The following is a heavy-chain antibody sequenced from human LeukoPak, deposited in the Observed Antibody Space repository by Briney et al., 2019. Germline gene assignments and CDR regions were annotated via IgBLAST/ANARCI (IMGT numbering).Heavy chain of an antibody. CDR1: GGSISSYY. CDR3: ARGGIAAAGQKAGYYYYYMDV. V-gene: IGHV4-59*01. CDR2: IYYSGST. Sequence: SETLSLTCTVSGGSISSYYWSWIRQPPGKGLEWIGYIYYSGSTNYNPSLKSRVAISVDTSKNQFSLKLSSVTAADTAVYYCARGGIAAAGQKAGYYYYYMDVWGKGTTVTVSS. D-gene: IGHD6-13*01. J-gene: IGHJ6*03.